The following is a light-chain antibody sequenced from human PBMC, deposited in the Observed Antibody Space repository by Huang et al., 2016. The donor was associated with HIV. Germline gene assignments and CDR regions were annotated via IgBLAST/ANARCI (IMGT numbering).Light chain of an antibody. V-gene: IGKV3D-15*01. Sequence: EIVMTQSPASLSASLGQRATLSCRASQGVRSNLAWYQQQPGQAPRLLIFGASTRATGTPARFSGGVSGTEFTLTITSLQSADSAGYYCQQYNDWPPLTFGGGTKVEI. CDR3: QQYNDWPPLT. J-gene: IGKJ4*01. CDR2: GAS. CDR1: QGVRSN.